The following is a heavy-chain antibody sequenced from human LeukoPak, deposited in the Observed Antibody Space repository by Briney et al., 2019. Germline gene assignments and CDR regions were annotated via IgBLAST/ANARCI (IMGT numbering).Heavy chain of an antibody. CDR3: ATYCSSSSCRGLAYCYYGMGV. D-gene: IGHD2-2*01. CDR2: IYYSGST. J-gene: IGHJ6*02. CDR1: GGSVSSGTYY. Sequence: SETLSLTCTVSGGSVSSGTYYWSWIRQPPGKGLEWIGYIYYSGSTNYNPSLKSRVTISLDTSKNQFSLKLSSVSAADTAVYYCATYCSSSSCRGLAYCYYGMGVWGQGTTATVSS. V-gene: IGHV4-61*01.